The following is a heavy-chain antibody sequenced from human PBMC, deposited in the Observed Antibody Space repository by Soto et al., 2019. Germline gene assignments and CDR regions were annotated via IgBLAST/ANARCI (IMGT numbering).Heavy chain of an antibody. Sequence: PSETLSLTCTLSGGSVRAPDWWNWVRQSPDKGLEWIAEVHISGHSNYNPSLRSRVCVSIDSSKNQFYLNLNSVTAADTAIYYCARVREGCSANNCYFDPWGQGTQVTVSS. CDR3: ARVREGCSANNCYFDP. V-gene: IGHV4-4*02. J-gene: IGHJ5*01. CDR2: VHISGHS. D-gene: IGHD1-1*01. CDR1: GGSVRAPDW.